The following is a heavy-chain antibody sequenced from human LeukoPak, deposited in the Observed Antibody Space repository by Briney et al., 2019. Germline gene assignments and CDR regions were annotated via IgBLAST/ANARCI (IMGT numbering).Heavy chain of an antibody. CDR1: GFTFSSYA. J-gene: IGHJ3*02. V-gene: IGHV3-23*01. Sequence: GGSLRLSCAASGFTFSSYAMSWVRQAPGKGLEWVSAISGSGNSTYYADSVKGRFTISRDNSKNTLYLQMNSLRAEDTAVYYCAKASNFDWLLISPDAFDIWGQGTMVTVSS. CDR2: ISGSGNST. CDR3: AKASNFDWLLISPDAFDI. D-gene: IGHD3-9*01.